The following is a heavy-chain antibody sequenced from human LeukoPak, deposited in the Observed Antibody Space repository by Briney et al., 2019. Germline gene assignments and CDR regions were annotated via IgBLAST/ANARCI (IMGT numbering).Heavy chain of an antibody. V-gene: IGHV4-59*11. D-gene: IGHD3-3*01. CDR1: GGSISSHY. J-gene: IGHJ6*03. CDR2: IYYSGST. Sequence: SETLSLTCTVSGGSISSHYWSWIRQPPGKGLERIGYIYYSGSTNYNPSLKSRVTISVDTSKNQFSLKLSSVTAADTAVYYCARVRYYDFWSGYSDYYYYYYMDVWGKGTTVTVSS. CDR3: ARVRYYDFWSGYSDYYYYYYMDV.